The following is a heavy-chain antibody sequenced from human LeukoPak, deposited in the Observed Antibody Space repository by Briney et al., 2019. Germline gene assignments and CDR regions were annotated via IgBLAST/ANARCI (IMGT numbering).Heavy chain of an antibody. CDR2: IWYDGSNK. CDR1: GFTFSGYS. D-gene: IGHD6-6*01. V-gene: IGHV3-33*08. J-gene: IGHJ4*02. CDR3: ARSIAARRGFDY. Sequence: GGSLRLSCAASGFTFSGYSMTWVRQAPGKGLEWVAVIWYDGSNKYYADSVKGRFTISRDNSKNTLYLQMNSLRAEDTAVYYCARSIAARRGFDYWGQGTLVTVSS.